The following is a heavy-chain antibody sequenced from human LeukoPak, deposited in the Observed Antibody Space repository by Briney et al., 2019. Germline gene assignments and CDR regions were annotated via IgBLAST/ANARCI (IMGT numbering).Heavy chain of an antibody. Sequence: SSLKVPCRASGGAFSSYATSWVRQAPGQGREWMGTFIPIFGIANYAQTFQARVTISADKSPSTAYMELSSLRSEDTAVYYGARSNGDSPTMCDPWGQGTLVTVSS. J-gene: IGHJ5*02. CDR1: GGAFSSYA. CDR3: ARSNGDSPTMCDP. D-gene: IGHD4-17*01. V-gene: IGHV1-69*04. CDR2: FIPIFGIA.